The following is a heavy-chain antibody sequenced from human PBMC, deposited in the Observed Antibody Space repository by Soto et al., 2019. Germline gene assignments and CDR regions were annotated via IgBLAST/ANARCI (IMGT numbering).Heavy chain of an antibody. D-gene: IGHD6-13*01. CDR2: ISWDGGST. CDR1: GFTFDDYT. CDR3: AKSNHIAAAGLYYFDY. V-gene: IGHV3-43*01. Sequence: EVQLVESGGVVVQPGGSLRLSCAASGFTFDDYTMHWVRQAPGKGLEWVSLISWDGGSTYYADSVKGRFTISRDNSKNSLYLQMNSLRTEGSALYYCAKSNHIAAAGLYYFDYWGQGTLVTVSS. J-gene: IGHJ4*02.